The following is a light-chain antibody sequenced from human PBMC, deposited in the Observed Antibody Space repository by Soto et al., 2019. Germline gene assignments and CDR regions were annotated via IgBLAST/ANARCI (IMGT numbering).Light chain of an antibody. CDR1: SSDVGGHNY. Sequence: QSALTQPASVSGSPGQSITISCTGTSSDVGGHNYVSWFQQHPGKAPKLMIYEVSRRPSGVSNRFSGSKSGNTASLTISGLQAEDDADYYCSSYTSSSTWVFGTGTKLTVL. CDR2: EVS. J-gene: IGLJ3*02. V-gene: IGLV2-14*01. CDR3: SSYTSSSTWV.